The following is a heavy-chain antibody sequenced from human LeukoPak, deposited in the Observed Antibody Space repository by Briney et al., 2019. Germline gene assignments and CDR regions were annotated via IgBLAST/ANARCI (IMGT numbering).Heavy chain of an antibody. V-gene: IGHV4-39*07. D-gene: IGHD6-19*01. Sequence: PSETLSLTCTVSGGSISSSSYYWGWIRQPPGKGLEWIGSIYYSGSTYYNPSLKSRVTISVDTSKNQFSLKLSSVTAADTAVYYCARTPAVAGNLFDYWGQGTLVTVSS. J-gene: IGHJ4*02. CDR1: GGSISSSSYY. CDR3: ARTPAVAGNLFDY. CDR2: IYYSGST.